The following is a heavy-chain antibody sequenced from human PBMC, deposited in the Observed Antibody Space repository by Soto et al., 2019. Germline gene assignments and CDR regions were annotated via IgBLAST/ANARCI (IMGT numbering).Heavy chain of an antibody. CDR3: AREPGYSYGLGYFDY. V-gene: IGHV3-33*01. CDR1: GFTFSSYG. CDR2: IWYDGSNK. D-gene: IGHD5-18*01. Sequence: QVQLVESGGGVVQPGRSLRLSCAASGFTFSSYGMHWVRQAPGKGLEWVAVIWYDGSNKYYADSVKGRFTISRDNSKNTLYLQMNILRAEDTAVYYCAREPGYSYGLGYFDYWGQGTLVTVSS. J-gene: IGHJ4*02.